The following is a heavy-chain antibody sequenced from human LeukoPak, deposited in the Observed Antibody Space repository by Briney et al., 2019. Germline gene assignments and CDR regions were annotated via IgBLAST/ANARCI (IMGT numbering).Heavy chain of an antibody. J-gene: IGHJ4*02. D-gene: IGHD2-2*01. V-gene: IGHV1-18*01. CDR2: ISAYNGNT. CDR1: GYTFTSYG. CDR3: ARGRYCSSTSCPYFDY. Sequence: ASVKVSCKASGYTFTSYGISWVRQAPGQGLEWMGWISAYNGNTNYAQKLQGRVIMTTDTSTSTAYMELRSLRSDDTAVYYCARGRYCSSTSCPYFDYWGQGTLVTVSS.